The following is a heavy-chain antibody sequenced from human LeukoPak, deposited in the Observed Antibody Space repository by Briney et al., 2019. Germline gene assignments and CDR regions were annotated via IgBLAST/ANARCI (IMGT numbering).Heavy chain of an antibody. J-gene: IGHJ4*02. V-gene: IGHV4-38-2*02. Sequence: SETLSLTCAVSGYSISSGYYWGWIRQPPGKGLEWIGSIYHSGSTYYNPSLKSRVTISVDTSKNQFSLKLSSVTAADTAVYYCAREVGDYGFDYWGQGTLVTVSS. CDR1: GYSISSGYY. CDR2: IYHSGST. CDR3: AREVGDYGFDY. D-gene: IGHD4-17*01.